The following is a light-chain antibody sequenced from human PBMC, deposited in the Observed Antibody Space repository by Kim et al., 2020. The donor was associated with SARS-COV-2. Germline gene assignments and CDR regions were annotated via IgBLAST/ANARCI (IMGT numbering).Light chain of an antibody. CDR3: SSYTSSSTSV. CDR1: SSDVGGYNY. V-gene: IGLV2-14*01. J-gene: IGLJ6*01. CDR2: DVS. Sequence: QSALTQPASVSGSPGQSITISCTGTSSDVGGYNYVSWYQQHPGKAPNLMIYDVSKRPSGVSYRFSGSKSGNTASLTISGLQAEDEADYYCSSYTSSSTSVFGGGTKVTVL.